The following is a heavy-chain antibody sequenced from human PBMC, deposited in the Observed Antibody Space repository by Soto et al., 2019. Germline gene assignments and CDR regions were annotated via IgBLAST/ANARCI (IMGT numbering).Heavy chain of an antibody. CDR3: ARGGRNTAEAY. Sequence: QDQLVQSGAEVKKPGASVKVSCKASGYTFTSYGISWVRQAPGQGLEYMGWISAYNGNTNYAQNLQGRVTMTTDTPTSTAYKEVRSLRSDETAVYYCARGGRNTAEAYWGQGTLVTVSS. J-gene: IGHJ4*02. V-gene: IGHV1-18*01. CDR2: ISAYNGNT. D-gene: IGHD5-18*01. CDR1: GYTFTSYG.